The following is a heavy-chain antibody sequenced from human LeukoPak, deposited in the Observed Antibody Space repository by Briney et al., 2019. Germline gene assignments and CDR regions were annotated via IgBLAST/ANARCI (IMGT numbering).Heavy chain of an antibody. CDR1: GFTFSTYS. J-gene: IGHJ3*02. CDR2: ISSSSSTI. Sequence: GGSLRLSCAASGFTFSTYSMNWVRQAPGKGLEWVSYISSSSSTIYYADSVKGRFTISRDNAKNSLYLQMNSLRAEDTALYYCAKEYSRGNYYAQDAFDIWGQGTMVTVSS. D-gene: IGHD1-26*01. CDR3: AKEYSRGNYYAQDAFDI. V-gene: IGHV3-48*01.